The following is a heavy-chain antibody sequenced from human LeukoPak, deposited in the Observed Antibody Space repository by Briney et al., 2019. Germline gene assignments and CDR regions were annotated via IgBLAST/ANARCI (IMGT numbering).Heavy chain of an antibody. D-gene: IGHD3-22*01. CDR2: IYYSGST. V-gene: IGHV4-59*08. CDR3: ARHKSSGSYPLDY. CDR1: GGSISSYY. J-gene: IGHJ4*02. Sequence: SETLSLTCTVSGGSISSYYWSWIRQPPGKGLEWIGYIYYSGSTNYNPSLESRVTISVDTSKNQFSLTLSSVTAADTAVYYCARHKSSGSYPLDYWGQGILVTVSS.